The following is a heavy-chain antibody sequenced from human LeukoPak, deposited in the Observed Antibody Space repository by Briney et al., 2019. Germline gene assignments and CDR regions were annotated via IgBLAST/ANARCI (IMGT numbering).Heavy chain of an antibody. CDR2: LYHSGST. CDR1: GYSISSGYY. J-gene: IGHJ4*02. Sequence: PSETLSLTCAVSGYSISSGYYWGWIRPPPGRGLEWIGSLYHSGSTYYNPSLKSRVTISVDTSKNQSSLRLTSVTAADTAVYYCARSGTGLLRYYFDYWGQGTLITVSS. CDR3: ARSGTGLLRYYFDY. V-gene: IGHV4-38-2*01. D-gene: IGHD3-22*01.